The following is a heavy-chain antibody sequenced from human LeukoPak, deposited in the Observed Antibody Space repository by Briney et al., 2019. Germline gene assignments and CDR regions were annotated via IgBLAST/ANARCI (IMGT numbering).Heavy chain of an antibody. CDR3: ARRRSSTLIDY. Sequence: GESLKISCKGSGYSFSSYWIGWVRQMPGKGLEWMGIIYPGDSDTTYSPSFQGQVTISADKSLSTAYLQWSSLKASDTAMYFFARRRSSTLIDYWGQGTLVTVSS. V-gene: IGHV5-51*01. D-gene: IGHD3-10*01. J-gene: IGHJ4*02. CDR2: IYPGDSDT. CDR1: GYSFSSYW.